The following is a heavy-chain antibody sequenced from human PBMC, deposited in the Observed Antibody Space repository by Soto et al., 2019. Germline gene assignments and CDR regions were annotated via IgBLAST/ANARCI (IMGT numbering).Heavy chain of an antibody. J-gene: IGHJ5*02. CDR2: INHSGST. Sequence: SETLSLTCAVYGGSFSGYYWSWIRQPPGKGLEWIGEINHSGSTNYNPSLKSRVTISVDTSKNQFSLKLSSVTAADTAVYYCAREYYYGSGSWDPWGQGTLVTVSS. CDR1: GGSFSGYY. V-gene: IGHV4-34*01. CDR3: AREYYYGSGSWDP. D-gene: IGHD3-10*01.